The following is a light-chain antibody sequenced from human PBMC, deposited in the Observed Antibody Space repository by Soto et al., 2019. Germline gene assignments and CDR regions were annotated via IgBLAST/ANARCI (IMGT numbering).Light chain of an antibody. Sequence: EMVLTQSPGTLSLSPGERATLSCRASQSVSSSYLAWYQQKPGQAPRLLIYGASSRATGIPDRFSGSGSGTDFTLTISRLEPEDFAVYYCQQYGSSPNTFGGGTKV. CDR2: GAS. CDR1: QSVSSSY. J-gene: IGKJ4*01. CDR3: QQYGSSPNT. V-gene: IGKV3-20*01.